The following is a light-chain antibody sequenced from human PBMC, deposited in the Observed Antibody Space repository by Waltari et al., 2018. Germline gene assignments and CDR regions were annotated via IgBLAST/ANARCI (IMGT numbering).Light chain of an antibody. J-gene: IGKJ2*01. CDR3: QQYYSAPRT. CDR2: WAS. CDR1: QSVLYSSNNKNY. V-gene: IGKV4-1*01. Sequence: DIVMTQSPASLAVSLGEGATIHCTPSQSVLYSSNNKNYLAWYQQKPGQPPKLLIHWASTRESGVPDRFSGSGSGTDFTLTISSLQAEDVAVYYCQQYYSAPRTFGRGTKLDIK.